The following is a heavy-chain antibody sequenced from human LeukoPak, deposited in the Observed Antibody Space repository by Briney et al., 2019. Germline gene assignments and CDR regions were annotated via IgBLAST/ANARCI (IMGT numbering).Heavy chain of an antibody. V-gene: IGHV4-59*01. CDR3: ARRYSSGWYANNWFDP. D-gene: IGHD6-19*01. CDR2: IYYSGST. J-gene: IGHJ5*02. CDR1: GGSISSYY. Sequence: PSETLSLTCTVSGGSISSYYWSWLRQPPGKGLEWIGYIYYSGSTNYNPSLKSRVTISVDTSKNQFSLKLSSVTAADTAVYYCARRYSSGWYANNWFDPWGQGTLATVSS.